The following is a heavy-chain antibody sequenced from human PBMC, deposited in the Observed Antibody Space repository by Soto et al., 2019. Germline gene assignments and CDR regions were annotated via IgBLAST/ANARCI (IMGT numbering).Heavy chain of an antibody. D-gene: IGHD6-13*01. Sequence: GASVKVSCKASGYTFTSYAMHWVRQAPGQRLEWMGWINAGNGNTKYSQKFRGRVTITRDTSASTAYMELSSLRSEDTAVYYCARHRTESKPQLVPNWFDPWGQGTLVTVSS. V-gene: IGHV1-3*01. CDR2: INAGNGNT. CDR3: ARHRTESKPQLVPNWFDP. J-gene: IGHJ5*02. CDR1: GYTFTSYA.